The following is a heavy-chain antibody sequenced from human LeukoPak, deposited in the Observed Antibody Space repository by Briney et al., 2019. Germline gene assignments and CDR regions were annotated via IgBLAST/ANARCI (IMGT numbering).Heavy chain of an antibody. J-gene: IGHJ4*02. CDR2: IYNSGST. V-gene: IGHV4-59*01. D-gene: IGHD6-25*01. Sequence: SETLSLTCTVSGGSISSYYWSWIRQPPGKGLEWIGYIYNSGSTNYNPSLKSRVTISLDTSKNQFSLKLSSVTAADTAVYYCAREAKAVFDYWGQGTLVTVSS. CDR1: GGSISSYY. CDR3: AREAKAVFDY.